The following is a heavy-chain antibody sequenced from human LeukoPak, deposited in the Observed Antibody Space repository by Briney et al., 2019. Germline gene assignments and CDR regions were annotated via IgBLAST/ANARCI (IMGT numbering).Heavy chain of an antibody. J-gene: IGHJ5*02. CDR3: ARGYCSSTSCKHNWFDP. D-gene: IGHD2-2*01. V-gene: IGHV4-39*01. CDR1: GGSISSSSYY. Sequence: SETLSLTCTVSGGSISSSSYYWGWIRQPPGKGLEWIGSIYYSGSTYYNPSLKSRVTISVDTSKNQFSLELSSVTAADTAVYYCARGYCSSTSCKHNWFDPWGQGTLVTVSS. CDR2: IYYSGST.